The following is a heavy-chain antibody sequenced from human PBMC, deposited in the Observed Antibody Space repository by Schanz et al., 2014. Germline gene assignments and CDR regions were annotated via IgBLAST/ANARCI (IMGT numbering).Heavy chain of an antibody. V-gene: IGHV3-23*01. CDR1: RFTFSSYA. J-gene: IGHJ3*02. CDR2: ISDSGDLT. Sequence: EVQLLESGGGLVQPGGSLRLSCAASRFTFSSYAMSWVRQAPGKGLEWVSAISDSGDLTYYADSVKGRFTISRDNAXXXXXXQMSXXXXXXXXXXXXXKDPHRDYGGKPQTFDIWGQGTMVTVSS. D-gene: IGHD4-17*01. CDR3: XKDPHRDYGGKPQTFDI.